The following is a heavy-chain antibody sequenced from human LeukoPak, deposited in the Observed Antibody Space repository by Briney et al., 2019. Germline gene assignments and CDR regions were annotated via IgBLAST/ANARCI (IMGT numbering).Heavy chain of an antibody. CDR3: AREAGSSGSFDY. D-gene: IGHD6-19*01. V-gene: IGHV4-61*01. J-gene: IGHJ4*02. CDR1: GGSVSSGSYY. Sequence: SETLSLTCTVSGGSVSSGSYYWSWIRQPPGKGLERIGYINYSGSTKYNPSLKSRVTISADTSKNQFSLKLTSVTAADTAVYYCAREAGSSGSFDYWGQGTLVTVSS. CDR2: INYSGST.